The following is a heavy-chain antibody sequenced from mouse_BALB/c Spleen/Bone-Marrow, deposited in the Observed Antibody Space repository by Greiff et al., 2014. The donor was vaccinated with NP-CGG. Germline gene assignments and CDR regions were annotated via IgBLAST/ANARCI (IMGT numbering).Heavy chain of an antibody. D-gene: IGHD2-3*01. CDR1: GYTFTSYW. V-gene: IGHV1-69*02. CDR3: ARAHGYYPYWYFDV. CDR2: IDPSDIET. J-gene: IGHJ1*01. Sequence: QVQLQQSGAELVKPGAPVKLSCKASGYTFTSYWMNWVKQRPGRGLEWIGRIDPSDIETHYNQKVKDKATLTVDKSSSTAYIQLSSLTSEDSAVYYCARAHGYYPYWYFDVWGAGTTVTVSS.